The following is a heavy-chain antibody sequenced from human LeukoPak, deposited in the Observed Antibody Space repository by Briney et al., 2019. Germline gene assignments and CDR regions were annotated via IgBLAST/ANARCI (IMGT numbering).Heavy chain of an antibody. Sequence: PGGSLRLSCAASGVTFSESWMTWVRQVPGQGLEWVAHINHEGGGIQYVDSVKGRFTISRDNAKGSVYLQMNSLRAEDTAIYHCATYINWVAGDVWGQGTTVIVSS. CDR1: GVTFSESW. CDR3: ATYINWVAGDV. V-gene: IGHV3-7*01. CDR2: INHEGGGI. J-gene: IGHJ6*02. D-gene: IGHD1-1*01.